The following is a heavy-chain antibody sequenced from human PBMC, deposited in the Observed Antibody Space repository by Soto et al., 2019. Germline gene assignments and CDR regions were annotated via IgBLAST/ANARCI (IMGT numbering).Heavy chain of an antibody. V-gene: IGHV4-59*01. Sequence: SETLSLTCTVSGGSISSYYWSWIRQPPGKGLEWIGYIYYSGSTNYNPSLKSRVTISVDTSKNQFSLKLSSVTAADTAVYYCARDLAGYSSSWYNNWFDPWGQGTLVTSPQ. J-gene: IGHJ5*02. CDR3: ARDLAGYSSSWYNNWFDP. D-gene: IGHD6-13*01. CDR1: GGSISSYY. CDR2: IYYSGST.